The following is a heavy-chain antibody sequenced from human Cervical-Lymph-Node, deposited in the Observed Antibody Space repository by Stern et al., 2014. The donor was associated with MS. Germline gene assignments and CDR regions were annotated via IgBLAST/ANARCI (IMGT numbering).Heavy chain of an antibody. CDR3: AHLSDFRTGIHSSSY. CDR1: GFSLSTSGVG. CDR2: VYWDDDK. D-gene: IGHD3-10*01. Sequence: QITLKESGPMLVKPTQTLTLTCTFSGFSLSTSGVGVGWIRQPPGKALEWLALVYWDDDKRYTPSLKSRLTITKDTSKNQVVLTMTNMDPVDTATYYCAHLSDFRTGIHSSSYWGLGTLVTVSS. J-gene: IGHJ4*02. V-gene: IGHV2-5*02.